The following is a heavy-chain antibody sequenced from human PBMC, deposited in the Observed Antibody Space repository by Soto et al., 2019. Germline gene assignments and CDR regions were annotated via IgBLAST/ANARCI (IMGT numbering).Heavy chain of an antibody. Sequence: GGSLRLSCAASGFTFSDYYMSWIRQAPGKGLEWVSYISSSGSTIYYADSVKGRFTISRDNAKNSLYLQMNSLRAEDTAVYYCARSRSYYDFLSGYYPADYWGQGTLVTVSS. CDR2: ISSSGSTI. CDR1: GFTFSDYY. D-gene: IGHD3-3*01. CDR3: ARSRSYYDFLSGYYPADY. J-gene: IGHJ4*02. V-gene: IGHV3-11*01.